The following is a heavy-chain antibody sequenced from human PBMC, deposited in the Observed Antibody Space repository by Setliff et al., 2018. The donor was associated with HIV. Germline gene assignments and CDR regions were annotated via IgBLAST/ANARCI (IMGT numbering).Heavy chain of an antibody. V-gene: IGHV3-7*03. CDR3: ATLIATGDWFDP. D-gene: IGHD1-1*01. J-gene: IGHJ5*02. Sequence: SLRLSCAASGFTIDKYWMSWVRQVPGKGLEWVANINQGGSERFYADSLKGRFTISRDNANNSLYLQVDSLRIEDTAVYFCATLIATGDWFDPWGQGTLVTVSS. CDR2: INQGGSER. CDR1: GFTIDKYW.